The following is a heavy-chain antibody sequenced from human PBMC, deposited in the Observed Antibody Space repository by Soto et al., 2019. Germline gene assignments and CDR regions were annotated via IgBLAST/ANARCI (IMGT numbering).Heavy chain of an antibody. CDR3: TRGLYANDV. V-gene: IGHV1-46*03. J-gene: IGHJ6*01. CDR2: INPSGGST. Sequence: ASVKVSCKASGYTFTSFYIHWVRQAPGQGLEWMGIINPSGGSTNYAQKFQGRVTMTRDTSTSTVYIELSSLRSGDTAVYYCTRGLYANDVWGQGTTVTVSS. CDR1: GYTFTSFY. D-gene: IGHD2-8*01.